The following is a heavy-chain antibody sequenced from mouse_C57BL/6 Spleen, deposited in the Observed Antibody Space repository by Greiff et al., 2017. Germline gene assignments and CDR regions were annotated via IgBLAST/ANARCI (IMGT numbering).Heavy chain of an antibody. Sequence: QVQLQQPGAELVKPGASVKLSCKASGYTFTSYWMQWVKQRPGQGLEWIGEIDPSDSYTNYNQKFKGKATLTVDTSSSTAYMQLSSLTSEDSAVYYCARLSNWYFEVWGKGTTVTVSS. CDR3: ARLSNWYFEV. CDR1: GYTFTSYW. V-gene: IGHV1-50*01. D-gene: IGHD5-1*01. J-gene: IGHJ1*03. CDR2: IDPSDSYT.